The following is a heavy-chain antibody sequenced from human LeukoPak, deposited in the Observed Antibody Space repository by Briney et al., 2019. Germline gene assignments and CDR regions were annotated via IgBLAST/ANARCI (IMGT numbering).Heavy chain of an antibody. D-gene: IGHD3-22*01. J-gene: IGHJ4*02. V-gene: IGHV3-21*01. CDR1: GFTFSSYS. Sequence: GGSLRLSCAASGFTFSSYSMNWVRQAPWKGLEWVSSISSSSSYIYYADSVKGRFTISRDNAKNSLYLQMNSLRAEDTAVYYCARDPSKTYYYDSSGYDWGQGTLVTVSS. CDR2: ISSSSSYI. CDR3: ARDPSKTYYYDSSGYD.